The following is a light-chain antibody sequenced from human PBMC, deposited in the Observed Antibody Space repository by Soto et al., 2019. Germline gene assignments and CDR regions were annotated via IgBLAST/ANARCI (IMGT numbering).Light chain of an antibody. Sequence: EIVMTQSPATLSVSPGERATLSCRASQSVSSNLAWYQQKPGQAPRLLIYGASTRATGIPARFSGSGSGIEFTLTISSLQSEDFAVYYCQQYKNWPWTFGQGTKV. CDR3: QQYKNWPWT. J-gene: IGKJ1*01. V-gene: IGKV3-15*01. CDR2: GAS. CDR1: QSVSSN.